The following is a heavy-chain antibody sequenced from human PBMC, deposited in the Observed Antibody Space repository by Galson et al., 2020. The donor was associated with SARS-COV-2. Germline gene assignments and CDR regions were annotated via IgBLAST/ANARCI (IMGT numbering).Heavy chain of an antibody. Sequence: SETLSLTCTVSGDSISGSYWSWVRQSAEKGLEWIGRIIAGRRADYNYLFKSRVIISVDTSKNHFSLKLTSMTAADTAVYYCAKTSGSSGVVDYWGQGTLVTVSS. J-gene: IGHJ4*02. CDR1: GDSISGSY. CDR2: IIAGRRA. V-gene: IGHV4-4*07. D-gene: IGHD6-6*01. CDR3: AKTSGSSGVVDY.